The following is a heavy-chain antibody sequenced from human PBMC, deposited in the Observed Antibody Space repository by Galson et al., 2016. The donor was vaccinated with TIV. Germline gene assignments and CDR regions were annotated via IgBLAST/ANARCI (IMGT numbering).Heavy chain of an antibody. V-gene: IGHV3-21*01. J-gene: IGHJ3*02. CDR1: GFTFRTYT. D-gene: IGHD4-17*01. Sequence: SLRLSCAAFGFTFRTYTMNWVRQAPGKGLEWVSYISLSGSHIYYADSVKGRFTISRESAKNSLSLQMNSLRAEDTAVYFCARAVSSGDYAFYAFDIWCQGTVVTVSS. CDR2: ISLSGSHI. CDR3: ARAVSSGDYAFYAFDI.